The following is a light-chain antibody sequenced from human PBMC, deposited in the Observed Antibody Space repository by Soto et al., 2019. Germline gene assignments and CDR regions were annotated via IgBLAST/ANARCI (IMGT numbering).Light chain of an antibody. CDR2: DAS. V-gene: IGKV1-13*02. CDR3: QQLKSDPFT. CDR1: QGISSA. Sequence: AIQLTQSPSSLSASVGDTVSITCRASQGISSALAWYQHKPGKAPKILIYDASSLQSGVPSRFSGSESGTECTLTISSLQPEDFATYYCQQLKSDPFTFGQGTRLEIK. J-gene: IGKJ5*01.